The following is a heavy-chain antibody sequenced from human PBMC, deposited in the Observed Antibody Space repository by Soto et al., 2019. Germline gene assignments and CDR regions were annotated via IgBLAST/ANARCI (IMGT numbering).Heavy chain of an antibody. V-gene: IGHV4-59*01. CDR2: IYYSGST. Sequence: PSETLSLTCTVSGGSISSYHWSWIRQPPGKGLEWIGYIYYSGSTNYNPSLKSRVTISVDTSKNQFSLKLSSVTAADTAVYYCARGGGGLVVPAATFDYWGQGTLVTVSS. CDR3: ARGGGGLVVPAATFDY. CDR1: GGSISSYH. J-gene: IGHJ4*02. D-gene: IGHD2-2*01.